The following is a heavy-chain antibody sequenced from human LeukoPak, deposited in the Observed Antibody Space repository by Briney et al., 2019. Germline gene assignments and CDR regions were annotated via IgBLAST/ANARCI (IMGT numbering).Heavy chain of an antibody. V-gene: IGHV1-18*01. CDR3: ARVGYYDRLGAFDI. CDR1: GYTFINYA. D-gene: IGHD3-22*01. J-gene: IGHJ3*02. CDR2: ISAYNGNT. Sequence: ASVKVSCKASGYTFINYAMNWVRQAPGQGLEWMGWISAYNGNTNYAQKLQGRVTMTTDTSTSTAYMELRSLRSDDTAVYYCARVGYYDRLGAFDIWGQGTMVTVSS.